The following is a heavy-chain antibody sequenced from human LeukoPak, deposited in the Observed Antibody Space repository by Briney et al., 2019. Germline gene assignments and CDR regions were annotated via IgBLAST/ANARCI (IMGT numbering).Heavy chain of an antibody. CDR1: RFTFNSYW. V-gene: IGHV3-7*01. CDR3: ARGPTKGDAFDI. Sequence: AGGSLRLSCAASRFTFNSYWMSWVRQAPGKGLEWVASIKQDGSEKYYVDSVKGRFTISRDNGRNSVYLQMNSLRAEDTAVYFCARGPTKGDAFDIWGQGTMVTVSS. D-gene: IGHD2-8*01. J-gene: IGHJ3*02. CDR2: IKQDGSEK.